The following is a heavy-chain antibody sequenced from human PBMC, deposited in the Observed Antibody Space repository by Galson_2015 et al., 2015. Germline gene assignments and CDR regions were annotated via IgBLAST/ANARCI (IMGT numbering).Heavy chain of an antibody. V-gene: IGHV5-10-1*01. J-gene: IGHJ3*02. D-gene: IGHD2-2*01. Sequence: QSGAEVKKPGESLRISCKGSGYSFTSYWISWVRQMPGKGLEWMGRIDPSDSYTNYSPSFQGHVTISADKSISTAYLQWSSLKASDTAMYSCARHDCSSTSCYPHLNDPFDIWGQGTMVTLSS. CDR3: ARHDCSSTSCYPHLNDPFDI. CDR2: IDPSDSYT. CDR1: GYSFTSYW.